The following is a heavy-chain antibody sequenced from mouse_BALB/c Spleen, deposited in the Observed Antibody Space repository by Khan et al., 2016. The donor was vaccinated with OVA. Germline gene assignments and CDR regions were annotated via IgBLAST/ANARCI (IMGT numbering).Heavy chain of an antibody. V-gene: IGHV1-61*01. CDR2: IDPSDSKT. CDR1: SYTFTSYW. CDR3: ARGGYGTSFAF. D-gene: IGHD2-10*02. J-gene: IGHJ3*01. Sequence: QVQLKESGAELVRPGASVKLSCKASSYTFTSYWMNWVKQRPGQGLEWIGMIDPSDSKTHYNQMFKDKATLTVDKSSNTAYMHLSSLKAEDAACYCCARGGYGTSFAFWGQGTLVTVSA.